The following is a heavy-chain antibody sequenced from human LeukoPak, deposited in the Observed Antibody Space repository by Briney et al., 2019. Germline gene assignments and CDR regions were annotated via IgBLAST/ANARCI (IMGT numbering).Heavy chain of an antibody. CDR2: FYHSGST. Sequence: SETLSLTCAVSGGSISSSNWWSWVRQPPGKGLEWIGEFYHSGSTNYNPSLKSRVTISVDKSKNQFSLKLSSVTAADTAVYYCARDDDSSGNFDYWGQGTLVTVSS. D-gene: IGHD6-25*01. J-gene: IGHJ4*02. V-gene: IGHV4-4*02. CDR1: GGSISSSNW. CDR3: ARDDDSSGNFDY.